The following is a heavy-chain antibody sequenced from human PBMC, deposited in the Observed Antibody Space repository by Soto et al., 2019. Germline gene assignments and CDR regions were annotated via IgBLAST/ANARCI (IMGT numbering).Heavy chain of an antibody. Sequence: PSETLSLTCTVSGGSISSYYWSWIRQPAGKGLEWIGRIYTSGSTNYNPSLKSRVTMSVDTSKNQFSLKLSSVTAADTAVYYCARGQRGGMRHYYYGMDVWGQGTTVTVSS. V-gene: IGHV4-4*07. CDR1: GGSISSYY. CDR2: IYTSGST. CDR3: ARGQRGGMRHYYYGMDV. D-gene: IGHD2-8*01. J-gene: IGHJ6*02.